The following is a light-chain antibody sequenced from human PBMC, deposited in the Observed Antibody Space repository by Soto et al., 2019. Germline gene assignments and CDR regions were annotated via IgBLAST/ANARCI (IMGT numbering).Light chain of an antibody. CDR2: DVS. V-gene: IGLV2-14*01. Sequence: QSVLTQPASVSGSPGQSITISCTGTSSDVGGYNYVSWYQQHPGKAPKLMIYDVSNRPSGVSNRFSGSKSGNTASLTISGLQAGDEADYYCSSYTSSSTLCVFGTGTKVTVL. CDR3: SSYTSSSTLCV. J-gene: IGLJ1*01. CDR1: SSDVGGYNY.